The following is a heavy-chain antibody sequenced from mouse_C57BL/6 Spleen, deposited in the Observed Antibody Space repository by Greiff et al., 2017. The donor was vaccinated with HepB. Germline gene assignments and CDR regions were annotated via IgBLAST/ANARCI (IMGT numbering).Heavy chain of an antibody. CDR2: INPGSGGT. Sequence: QVQLQQSGAELVRPGTSVKVSCKASGYAFTNYLIEGVKQRPGQGLEWIGVINPGSGGTNYNEKFKGKATLTADKSSSTAYMQLSSLTSEDSAVYFCARAQIYYYAMDYWGQGTSVTVSS. J-gene: IGHJ4*01. CDR3: ARAQIYYYAMDY. CDR1: GYAFTNYL. V-gene: IGHV1-54*01.